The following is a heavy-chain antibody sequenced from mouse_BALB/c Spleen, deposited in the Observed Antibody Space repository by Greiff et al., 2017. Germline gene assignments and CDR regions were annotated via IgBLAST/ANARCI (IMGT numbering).Heavy chain of an antibody. CDR2: IDPSDSET. J-gene: IGHJ1*01. D-gene: IGHD4-1*01. CDR1: GYTFTSYW. Sequence: QVQLQQPGAELVKPGAPVKLSCKASGYTFTSYWMNWVKQRPGRGLEWIGRIDPSDSETHYNQKFKDKATLTVDKSSSTAYIQLSSLTSEDSAVYYCASGNWYFDVWGAGTTVTVSS. V-gene: IGHV1-69*02. CDR3: ASGNWYFDV.